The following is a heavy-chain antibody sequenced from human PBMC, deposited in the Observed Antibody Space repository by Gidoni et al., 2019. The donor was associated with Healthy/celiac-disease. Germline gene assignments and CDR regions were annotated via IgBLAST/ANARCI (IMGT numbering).Heavy chain of an antibody. V-gene: IGHV4-39*07. Sequence: QLQLQESGPGLVKPSETLSLTCTVSGGSISSSSYNWGWIRQPQGKGLEWIGSIYYSGSTYYNPSLKSRVTISVDTSKNQFSLKLSSLTAADTAVYYCARDGDTIFGVVIARDWFDPWGQGTLVTVSS. J-gene: IGHJ5*02. D-gene: IGHD3-3*01. CDR1: GGSISSSSYN. CDR2: IYYSGST. CDR3: ARDGDTIFGVVIARDWFDP.